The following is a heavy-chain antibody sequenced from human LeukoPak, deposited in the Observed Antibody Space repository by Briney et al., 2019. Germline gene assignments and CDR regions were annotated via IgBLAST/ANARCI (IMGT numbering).Heavy chain of an antibody. CDR3: ARDSNVDTAMVTVFYYYYYMDV. D-gene: IGHD5-18*01. CDR1: GGSITSGTNY. CDR2: ICISGST. V-gene: IGHV4-61*02. J-gene: IGHJ6*03. Sequence: SQTLSLTCAVSGGSITSGTNYWSWIRQPAGKGLEWIGRICISGSTNYSPPLKSRVTISVDTSKNQFSLKLSSVTAADTAVYYCARDSNVDTAMVTVFYYYYYMDVWGKGTTVTVSS.